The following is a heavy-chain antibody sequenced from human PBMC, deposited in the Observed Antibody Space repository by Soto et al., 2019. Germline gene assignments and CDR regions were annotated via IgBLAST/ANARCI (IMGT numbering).Heavy chain of an antibody. CDR3: ASRTIFGVLILDWYFDL. CDR2: IIPIFGTA. V-gene: IGHV1-69*13. Sequence: ASVKVSCKASGGAFSSYAISWERQAPGEGLEWMGGIIPIFGTANYAQKFQGRVTITADESTSTAYMQLSSLRPEYTAVYYCASRTIFGVLILDWYFDLWGRGTLVTVSS. J-gene: IGHJ2*01. D-gene: IGHD3-3*01. CDR1: GGAFSSYA.